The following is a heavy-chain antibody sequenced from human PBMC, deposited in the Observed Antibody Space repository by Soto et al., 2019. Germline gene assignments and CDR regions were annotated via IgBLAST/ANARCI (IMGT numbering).Heavy chain of an antibody. CDR2: IDPSDSYT. J-gene: IGHJ6*02. Sequence: GESLKISCKGSGYSFTSYWISWVRQMPGKGLEWMGRIDPSDSYTNYSPSFQGHVTISADKSTSTAYMELSSLRSEDTAVYYCARDSGRSDVVPAAISAMDVWGQGTTVTVSS. CDR1: GYSFTSYW. D-gene: IGHD2-2*01. V-gene: IGHV5-10-1*01. CDR3: ARDSGRSDVVPAAISAMDV.